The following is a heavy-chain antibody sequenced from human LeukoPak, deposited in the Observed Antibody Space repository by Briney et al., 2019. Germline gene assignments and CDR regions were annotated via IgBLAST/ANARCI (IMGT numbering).Heavy chain of an antibody. D-gene: IGHD6-19*01. V-gene: IGHV3-15*01. CDR2: IKSKTDGGTT. J-gene: IGHJ5*02. CDR1: GFTFSNAW. CDR3: TTVSGWYNWFDP. Sequence: GGSLRLSCAASGFTFSNAWMSWVRQAPGKGLEWAGRIKSKTDGGTTDYAAPVKGRFTISRDDSKNTLYLQMNSLKTEDTAVYYCTTVSGWYNWFDPWGQGTLVTVPS.